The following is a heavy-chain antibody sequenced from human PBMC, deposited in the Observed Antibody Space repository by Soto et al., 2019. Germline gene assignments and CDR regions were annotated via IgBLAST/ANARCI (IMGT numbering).Heavy chain of an antibody. CDR3: ARDERNGGNPYGGYYYYCGMDV. CDR2: ISSSSSYI. D-gene: IGHD2-15*01. J-gene: IGHJ6*02. Sequence: PGGSLRLSCAASGFTFSSYSMNWVRQAPGKGLEWVSSISSSSSYIYYADSVKGRFTISRDNAKNSLYLQMNSLRAEDTAVYYCARDERNGGNPYGGYYYYCGMDVWGQGTTVTVS. V-gene: IGHV3-21*01. CDR1: GFTFSSYS.